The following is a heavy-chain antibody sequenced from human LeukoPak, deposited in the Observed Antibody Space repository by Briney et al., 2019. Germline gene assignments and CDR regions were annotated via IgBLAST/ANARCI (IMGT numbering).Heavy chain of an antibody. Sequence: AGGSLRLSCAASGFTFSNYGMNWVRQAPGKGLEWVSIITSGVGITYYADSVEGRFTISRDNSKNTLYLQMNSLRAEDTAVYYCAKGDYYDFDYWGQGTLVTVSS. D-gene: IGHD3-10*01. J-gene: IGHJ4*02. V-gene: IGHV3-23*01. CDR3: AKGDYYDFDY. CDR1: GFTFSNYG. CDR2: ITSGVGIT.